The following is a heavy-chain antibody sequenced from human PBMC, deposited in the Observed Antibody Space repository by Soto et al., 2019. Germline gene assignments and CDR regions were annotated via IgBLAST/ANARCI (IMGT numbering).Heavy chain of an antibody. J-gene: IGHJ6*02. V-gene: IGHV4-30-4*01. Sequence: SETLSLTCTVSGGPISSGDYYWSWIRQPPGKGLEWIGYIYYSGSTYYNPSLKSRVTISVDTSKNQFSLKLSSVTAADTAVYYCARVVSPTGKTYYYYYGMDVWGQGTTVTVSS. CDR3: ARVVSPTGKTYYYYYGMDV. CDR1: GGPISSGDYY. D-gene: IGHD2-15*01. CDR2: IYYSGST.